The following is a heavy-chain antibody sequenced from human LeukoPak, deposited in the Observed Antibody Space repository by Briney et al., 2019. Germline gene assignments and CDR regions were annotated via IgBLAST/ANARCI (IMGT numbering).Heavy chain of an antibody. V-gene: IGHV4-34*01. CDR3: ARASLLRFLGY. CDR1: GGSFSGYY. CDR2: INHSGST. J-gene: IGHJ4*02. D-gene: IGHD3-3*01. Sequence: SETLSLTCAVYGGSFSGYYWSWIRQPPGKGLEWIGEINHSGSTNYNPSLKSRVTISVDTSKNQFSLKLSSVTAADTAVYYCARASLLRFLGYWGQGTLVTVSS.